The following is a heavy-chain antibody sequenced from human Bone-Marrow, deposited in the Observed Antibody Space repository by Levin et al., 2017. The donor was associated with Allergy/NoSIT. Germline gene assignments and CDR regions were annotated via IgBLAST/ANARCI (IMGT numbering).Heavy chain of an antibody. CDR2: IFHSGST. D-gene: IGHD3-10*01. J-gene: IGHJ4*02. CDR3: ARDNFRGME. CDR1: GGSISSGGYS. V-gene: IGHV4-30-2*01. Sequence: LRLSCAVSGGSISSGGYSWSWIRQPPGKGLEWIGYIFHSGSTSYNPSLKSRVTISVDRSKNQFSLKLSSVTAADTAVYYCARDNFRGMEWGQGTLVTVSS.